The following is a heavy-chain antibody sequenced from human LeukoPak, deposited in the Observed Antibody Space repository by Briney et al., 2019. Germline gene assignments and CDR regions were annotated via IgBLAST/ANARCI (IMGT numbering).Heavy chain of an antibody. Sequence: SETLSLTCTVSGGSISSSSYYWGWIRQPPGKGLEWIGSIYYSGSTYYNPSLKSRVTISVDTSKNQFSLKLSSVTAADTAVYYCARGSVTATTDYWGQGTLVTVSS. J-gene: IGHJ4*02. CDR2: IYYSGST. CDR3: ARGSVTATTDY. V-gene: IGHV4-39*07. CDR1: GGSISSSSYY. D-gene: IGHD4-17*01.